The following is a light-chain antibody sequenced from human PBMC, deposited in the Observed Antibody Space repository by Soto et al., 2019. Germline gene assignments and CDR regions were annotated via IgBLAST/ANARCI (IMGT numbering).Light chain of an antibody. J-gene: IGKJ1*01. CDR1: QSVSSIY. Sequence: EIVLTQSPGTLSLSPGEGVTLSCRASQSVSSIYLAWYQQKPGQGPRLLIYAASSRATGIPDRFSGSGAGTDFTLTISRLEPEDFAVYYCHHYGRSPRTFGQGTKVEIK. CDR3: HHYGRSPRT. V-gene: IGKV3-20*01. CDR2: AAS.